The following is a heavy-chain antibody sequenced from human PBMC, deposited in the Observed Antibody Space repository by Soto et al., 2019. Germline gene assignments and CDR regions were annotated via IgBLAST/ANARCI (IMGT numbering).Heavy chain of an antibody. Sequence: SVKVSCKASGGTFSSYAISWVRQAPGQGLEWMGGIIPIFGTANYAQKFQGRVTITADESTSTAYMELSSLRSEDTAVYYCARGYSSGLTPSEIIYYYYGMDVGGQGTTVTVSS. CDR3: ARGYSSGLTPSEIIYYYYGMDV. V-gene: IGHV1-69*13. CDR1: GGTFSSYA. D-gene: IGHD6-19*01. CDR2: IIPIFGTA. J-gene: IGHJ6*02.